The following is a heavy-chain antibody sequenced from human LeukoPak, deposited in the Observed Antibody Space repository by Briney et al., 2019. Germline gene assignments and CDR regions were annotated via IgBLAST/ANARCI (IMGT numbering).Heavy chain of an antibody. D-gene: IGHD6-13*01. V-gene: IGHV3-53*01. CDR2: IYSGGST. Sequence: GGSLSLSCAASMFTVCSNYMSWVRHAPGKGLEWVSVIYSGGSTYYAVSVKGRSTISRDNSKNTLYLQMSSLRAEDTAVYYCAAYSSSWRGQGTLVPVSS. CDR3: AAYSSSW. J-gene: IGHJ4*02. CDR1: MFTVCSNY.